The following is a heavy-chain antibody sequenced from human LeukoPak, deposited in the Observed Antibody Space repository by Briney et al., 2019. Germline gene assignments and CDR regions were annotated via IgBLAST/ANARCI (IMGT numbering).Heavy chain of an antibody. J-gene: IGHJ3*01. CDR3: ARHNLIVGASYDTFDL. V-gene: IGHV4-59*08. D-gene: IGHD1-26*01. CDR2: IYYSGST. CDR1: GGSISSYY. Sequence: KSSETLSLTCTVSGGSISSYYWSWIRQPPGKGLEWIGYIYYSGSTNYNPSLKSRVTISVDTSKNQFSLILTSVTAADTAVYYCARHNLIVGASYDTFDLWGQGTMVTVSS.